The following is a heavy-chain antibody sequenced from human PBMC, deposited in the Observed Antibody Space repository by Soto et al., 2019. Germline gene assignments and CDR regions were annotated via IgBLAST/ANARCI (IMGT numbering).Heavy chain of an antibody. J-gene: IGHJ3*02. V-gene: IGHV3-15*01. CDR2: IKSKTDGGTT. Sequence: GGSLRLSCAASGFTFSNAWMSWVRQAPGKGLEWVGRIKSKTDGGTTDYAAPVKGRFTISRDDSKNTLYLQMNSLKTEDTAVYYCTTLTTVTTWGAFDIWGQGTMVTVSS. D-gene: IGHD4-17*01. CDR3: TTLTTVTTWGAFDI. CDR1: GFTFSNAW.